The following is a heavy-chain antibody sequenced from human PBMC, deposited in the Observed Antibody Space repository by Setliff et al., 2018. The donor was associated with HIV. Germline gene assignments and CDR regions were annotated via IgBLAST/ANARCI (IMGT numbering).Heavy chain of an antibody. V-gene: IGHV4-59*01. CDR3: ARRPYYFDS. D-gene: IGHD6-6*01. Sequence: LSLTCNVSGVSISSYYWSWVRQPPGKGLEYIGYIYSNGGTNYNPSLKSRVTISVDTSKNQFSLRLSSVTAADTAVYYCARRPYYFDSWGQGTLVTVSS. J-gene: IGHJ4*02. CDR1: GVSISSYY. CDR2: IYSNGGT.